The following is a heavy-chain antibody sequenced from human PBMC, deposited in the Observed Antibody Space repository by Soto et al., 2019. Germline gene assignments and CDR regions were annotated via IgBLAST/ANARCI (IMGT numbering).Heavy chain of an antibody. V-gene: IGHV3-33*01. CDR1: RFTFSSYG. J-gene: IGHJ6*02. CDR3: AVAGTESYYYYGMDV. D-gene: IGHD6-19*01. Sequence: QVQLVESGGGVVQPGRSLRLSCAASRFTFSSYGMHWVRQAPGKGLEWVAVIWYDGSNKYYADSVKGRFTISRDNSKNTLYLQMNSLRAEDTAVYYCAVAGTESYYYYGMDVWGQGTTVTVSS. CDR2: IWYDGSNK.